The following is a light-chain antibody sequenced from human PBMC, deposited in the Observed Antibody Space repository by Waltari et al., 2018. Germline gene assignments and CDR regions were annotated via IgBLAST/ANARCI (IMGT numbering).Light chain of an antibody. V-gene: IGLV2-14*03. J-gene: IGLJ2*01. Sequence: QSALTQPASVSGSPGQSITISCSGLGSAAGASESVSWHQHHPVKPPQVIIYDVTHRPSGVSDRFSASKSANTASLTISRLQPEDEADYYCSSQTLDGLVLFGGGTKLTVL. CDR1: GSAAGASES. CDR3: SSQTLDGLVL. CDR2: DVT.